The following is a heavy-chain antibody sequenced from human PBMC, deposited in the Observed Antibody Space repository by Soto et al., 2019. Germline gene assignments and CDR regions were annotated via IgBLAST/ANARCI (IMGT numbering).Heavy chain of an antibody. D-gene: IGHD3-10*01. CDR3: GRDQRELTMVRGVIIPSNWFDP. V-gene: IGHV1-18*01. J-gene: IGHJ5*02. CDR1: GYTFTSYG. CDR2: ISAYNGNT. Sequence: GASVKVSCKASGYTFTSYGISWVRQAPGQGLEWMGWISAYNGNTNYAQKLQGRVTMTTDTSTSTAYMELRSLRSDDTAVYYCGRDQRELTMVRGVIIPSNWFDPWGQGTLVTVSS.